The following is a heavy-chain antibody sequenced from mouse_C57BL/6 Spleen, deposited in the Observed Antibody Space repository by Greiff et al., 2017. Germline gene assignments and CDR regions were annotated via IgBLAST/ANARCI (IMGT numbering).Heavy chain of an antibody. V-gene: IGHV5-6*01. J-gene: IGHJ2*01. CDR3: ARAKAGTYYFDY. CDR1: GFTFSSYG. Sequence: EVKLMESGGDLVKPGGSLKLSCAASGFTFSSYGMSWVRQTPDKRLEWVATISSGGSCTYYPDSVKGRFTITRDNAKNTPYLQMKSLKSEDTAMYYCARAKAGTYYFDYWGQGTTLTVSS. CDR2: ISSGGSCT. D-gene: IGHD4-1*01.